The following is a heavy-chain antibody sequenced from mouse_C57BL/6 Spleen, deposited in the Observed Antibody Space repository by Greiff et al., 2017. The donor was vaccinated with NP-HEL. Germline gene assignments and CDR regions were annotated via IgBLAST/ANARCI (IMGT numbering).Heavy chain of an antibody. V-gene: IGHV1-54*01. D-gene: IGHD1-1*01. Sequence: VQLQQSGAELVRPGTSVKVSCKASGYAFTNYLIEWVKQRPGQGLEWIGVINPGSGGTNYNEKFKGKATLTADKSSSTAYMQLSSLTSEDSAVYFCARFGSYYYYGSSLDYWGQGTTLTVSS. CDR1: GYAFTNYL. CDR3: ARFGSYYYYGSSLDY. CDR2: INPGSGGT. J-gene: IGHJ2*01.